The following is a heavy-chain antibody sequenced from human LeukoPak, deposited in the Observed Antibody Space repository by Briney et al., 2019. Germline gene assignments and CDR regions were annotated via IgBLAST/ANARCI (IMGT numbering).Heavy chain of an antibody. V-gene: IGHV4-4*07. D-gene: IGHD2/OR15-2a*01. J-gene: IGHJ6*03. CDR3: ASCFLDYMDV. CDR2: IYKSGTT. Sequence: PSETLSLTCTVSGESINPYYWNWIRQSAGKGLEWIGHIYKSGTTNFNPSLTGRATMSLDTPGNQFSLQHRSVTAASTAVYFCASCFLDYMDVWGKGTTVTVSS. CDR1: GESINPYY.